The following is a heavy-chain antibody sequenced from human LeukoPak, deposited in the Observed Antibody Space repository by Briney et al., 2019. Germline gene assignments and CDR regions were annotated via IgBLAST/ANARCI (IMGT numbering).Heavy chain of an antibody. J-gene: IGHJ2*01. D-gene: IGHD3-3*01. V-gene: IGHV4-30-2*01. Sequence: SQTLSLTCAVSGGSIGSGGYSWSWIRQPPGKGLEWIGYIYHSGSTYYNPSLKSRVTISVDRSKNQFSLKLSSVTAADTAVYYCARDNRDFWSGYLHYWYFDLWGRGTLVTVSS. CDR3: ARDNRDFWSGYLHYWYFDL. CDR2: IYHSGST. CDR1: GGSIGSGGYS.